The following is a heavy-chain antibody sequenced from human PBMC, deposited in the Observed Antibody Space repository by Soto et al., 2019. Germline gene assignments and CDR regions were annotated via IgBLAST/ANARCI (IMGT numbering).Heavy chain of an antibody. V-gene: IGHV4-61*01. CDR1: GGSVSSGSYY. J-gene: IGHJ3*02. CDR3: ARVIAAAANDAFGI. Sequence: SSETLSLTCTVSGGSVSSGSYYWSWIRQPPGKGLEWIGYIYYSGSTNYNPSLKSRVTISVDTSKNQFSLKLSSVTAADAAVYYCARVIAAAANDAFGIWGQGTMFTVAS. D-gene: IGHD6-13*01. CDR2: IYYSGST.